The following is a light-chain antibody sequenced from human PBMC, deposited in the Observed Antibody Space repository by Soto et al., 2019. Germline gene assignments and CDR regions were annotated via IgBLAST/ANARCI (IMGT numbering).Light chain of an antibody. CDR1: QSVSATH. V-gene: IGKV3-20*01. J-gene: IGKJ4*01. CDR3: QHYGSSPLT. Sequence: IVLTQSPDTLSLSPGERATLSCRASQSVSATHLAWYQQKPGQAPRLLLYGASTRATGIPDRFSGSGSGTDFTLTISRVEPEDFAVFSCQHYGSSPLTFGGGTKVEIK. CDR2: GAS.